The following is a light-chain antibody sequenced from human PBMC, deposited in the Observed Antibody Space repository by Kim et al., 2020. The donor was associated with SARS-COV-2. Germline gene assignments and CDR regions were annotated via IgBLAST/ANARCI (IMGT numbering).Light chain of an antibody. CDR3: SSYTTSATQV. CDR1: SKDIGAYTY. V-gene: IGLV2-14*03. Sequence: GQSVTIPCTGTSKDIGAYTYVSWYRQYPGKAPKLIMYDVNSRPSGVPIRFSGSRSGDTASLTISGLQAGDEADYYCSSYTTSATQVFGTGTKVTVL. J-gene: IGLJ1*01. CDR2: DVN.